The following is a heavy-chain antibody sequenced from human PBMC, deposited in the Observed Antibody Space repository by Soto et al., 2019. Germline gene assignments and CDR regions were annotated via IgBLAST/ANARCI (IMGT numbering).Heavy chain of an antibody. Sequence: LRLSCAASGFTFSSYGMHWVRQAPGKGLEWVAVISYDGSNKYYADSVKGRFTISRDNSKNTLYLQMNSLRAEDTAVYYCAKTGYYDSSETGYFDYWGQGTLVTVSS. CDR2: ISYDGSNK. CDR1: GFTFSSYG. J-gene: IGHJ4*02. CDR3: AKTGYYDSSETGYFDY. V-gene: IGHV3-30*18. D-gene: IGHD3-22*01.